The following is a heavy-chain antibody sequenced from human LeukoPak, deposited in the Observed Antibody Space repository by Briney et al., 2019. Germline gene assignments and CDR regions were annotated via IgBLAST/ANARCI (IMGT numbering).Heavy chain of an antibody. D-gene: IGHD7-27*01. CDR3: ARPRTWGPQRADAFDI. CDR2: INPNSGGT. V-gene: IGHV1-2*02. Sequence: GASLEVYCYASGYTFTGYYMHWVRQPPRQGLEWMGWINPNSGGTNSAQKFQGRVTMTRDTSISTAYMELSRLRSDDTAVYYCARPRTWGPQRADAFDIWGQGTMITVSS. J-gene: IGHJ3*02. CDR1: GYTFTGYY.